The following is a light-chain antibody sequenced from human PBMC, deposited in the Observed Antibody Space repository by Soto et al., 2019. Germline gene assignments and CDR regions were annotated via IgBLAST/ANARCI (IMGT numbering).Light chain of an antibody. CDR3: AVWDDSLKGVL. J-gene: IGLJ2*01. Sequence: QSVLTQPPAASGTPGQRVTISCSGSSSNIGSKNVNWYQQLPGTAPKLLMYNTNQRPSGVPDRFSGSKSGTSASLAISGLHSEDEADYYCAVWDDSLKGVLFGGGTKLTVL. CDR2: NTN. CDR1: SSNIGSKN. V-gene: IGLV1-44*01.